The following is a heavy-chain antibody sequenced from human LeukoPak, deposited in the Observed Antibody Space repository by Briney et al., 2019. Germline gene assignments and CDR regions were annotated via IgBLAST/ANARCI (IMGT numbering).Heavy chain of an antibody. D-gene: IGHD3-10*01. CDR2: INPNSGGT. V-gene: IGHV1-2*02. J-gene: IGHJ3*02. CDR3: ARDTRLWFGELFQDAFDI. Sequence: ASVKVSCKASGYTFTGYYMHWVRQAPGQGLEWMGWINPNSGGTNYAQKFQGRVTMTRDTSFSTAYMELSRLRSDDTAVHYCARDTRLWFGELFQDAFDIWGQGTRVTVSS. CDR1: GYTFTGYY.